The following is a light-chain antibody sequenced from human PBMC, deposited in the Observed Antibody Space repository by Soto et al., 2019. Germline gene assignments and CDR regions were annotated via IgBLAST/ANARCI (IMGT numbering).Light chain of an antibody. CDR1: QGISSY. J-gene: IGKJ1*01. V-gene: IGKV1-8*01. CDR2: AAS. Sequence: QMTQSPSSLSAPPGDRVTITCRASQGISSYLAWYQQKPGKAPKLLIYAASTLQSGVPSRFSGSGSGTDFTLTISCLQSEDFATYYCQQYYSYLRTFGQGTKVDIK. CDR3: QQYYSYLRT.